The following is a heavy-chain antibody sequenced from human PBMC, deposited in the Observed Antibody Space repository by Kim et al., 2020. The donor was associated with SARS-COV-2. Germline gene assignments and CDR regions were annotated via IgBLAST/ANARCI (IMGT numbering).Heavy chain of an antibody. D-gene: IGHD3-10*01. Sequence: TVKGRVTISRDNSKNTLYLQRNSLRAEDTAVYYCAKDYYGSGSYSDAFDIWGQGTMVTVSS. V-gene: IGHV3-23*01. J-gene: IGHJ3*02. CDR3: AKDYYGSGSYSDAFDI.